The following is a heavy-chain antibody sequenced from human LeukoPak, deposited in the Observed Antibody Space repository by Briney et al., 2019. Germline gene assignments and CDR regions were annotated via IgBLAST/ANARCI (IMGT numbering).Heavy chain of an antibody. V-gene: IGHV3-23*01. J-gene: IGHJ2*01. CDR3: AKHGDYYNWYFDL. D-gene: IGHD4-17*01. Sequence: GGSLRLSCAASGFTFSSYAMSCVRQAPGKGLEWVSAISGSGGSTYYADSVKGRFTISRDNSKNTLYLQMNSLRAEDTAVYYCAKHGDYYNWYFDLWGRGTLVTVSS. CDR2: ISGSGGST. CDR1: GFTFSSYA.